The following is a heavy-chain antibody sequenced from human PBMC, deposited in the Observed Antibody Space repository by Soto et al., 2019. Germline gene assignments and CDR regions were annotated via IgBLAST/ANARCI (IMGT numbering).Heavy chain of an antibody. Sequence: ASVKVSCKASGGTFSSYAISWVLQSHGQGLEWMGGIIPIFGTANYAQKFQGRVTITADKSTSTAYMELSSLRSEDTAVYYCAREPQDILTGFDYWGQGTLVTVSS. CDR2: IIPIFGTA. V-gene: IGHV1-69*06. D-gene: IGHD3-9*01. CDR3: AREPQDILTGFDY. J-gene: IGHJ4*02. CDR1: GGTFSSYA.